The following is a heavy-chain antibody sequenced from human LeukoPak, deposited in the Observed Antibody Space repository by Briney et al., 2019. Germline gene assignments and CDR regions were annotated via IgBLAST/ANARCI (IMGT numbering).Heavy chain of an antibody. CDR3: ARDPAPYYDFWSGYSCFDY. CDR2: INSDGSST. J-gene: IGHJ4*02. D-gene: IGHD3-3*01. Sequence: GGSLSLSCAASGFTFSSYWMHWVRQAPGKGLVWVSRINSDGSSTSYADSVKGRFTISRDNAKNTLYLQMNSLRAEDTAVYYCARDPAPYYDFWSGYSCFDYWGQGTLVTVSS. V-gene: IGHV3-74*01. CDR1: GFTFSSYW.